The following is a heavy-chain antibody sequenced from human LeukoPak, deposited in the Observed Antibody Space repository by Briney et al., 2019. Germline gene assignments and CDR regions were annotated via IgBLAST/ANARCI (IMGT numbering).Heavy chain of an antibody. CDR2: IYYSGST. V-gene: IGHV4-39*01. J-gene: IGHJ3*02. D-gene: IGHD6-13*01. Sequence: PSETLSLTCTVSGGSTSSSSYYWGWIRQPPGKGLEWIGSIYYSGSTYYNPSLKSRVTISVDTSKNQFSLKLSSVTAADTAVYYCARHEQAAVYDAFDIWGQGTMVTVSS. CDR1: GGSTSSSSYY. CDR3: ARHEQAAVYDAFDI.